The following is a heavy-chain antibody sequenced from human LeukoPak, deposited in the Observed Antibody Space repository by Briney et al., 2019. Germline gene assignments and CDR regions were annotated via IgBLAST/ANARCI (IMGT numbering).Heavy chain of an antibody. Sequence: GRSLRLSCATSGFTFSDHGMHWVRQAPGKGLEWVTVIWYDGSQKYYADSVMGRFTISRDNSKNTLYLQMDSLRAEDTAVYYCARDIASRRIDYWGQGTLVTVSS. D-gene: IGHD6-6*01. J-gene: IGHJ4*02. V-gene: IGHV3-33*01. CDR3: ARDIASRRIDY. CDR2: IWYDGSQK. CDR1: GFTFSDHG.